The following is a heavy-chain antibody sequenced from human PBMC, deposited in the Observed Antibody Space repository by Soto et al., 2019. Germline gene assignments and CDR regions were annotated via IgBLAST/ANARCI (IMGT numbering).Heavy chain of an antibody. CDR1: GFTFSSYS. CDR2: ISSSSSTI. D-gene: IGHD2-15*01. V-gene: IGHV3-48*01. CDR3: ARGVGRWDAFDI. J-gene: IGHJ3*02. Sequence: VGSLRLPCAASGFTFSSYSMNWVRQAPGKGLEWVSYISSSSSTIYYADSVKGRFTISRDNAKNSLYLQMNSLRAEDTAVYYCARGVGRWDAFDIWGQGKMVTVSS.